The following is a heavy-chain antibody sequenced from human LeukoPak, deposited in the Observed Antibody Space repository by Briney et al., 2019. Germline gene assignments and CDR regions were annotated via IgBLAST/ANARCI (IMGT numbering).Heavy chain of an antibody. V-gene: IGHV3-66*01. CDR2: IYSGGST. CDR1: GFTVSSNY. D-gene: IGHD3-10*01. CDR3: AREFDGYVSVRYYYGMDV. Sequence: GGSLRLSCAASGFTVSSNYMSWVRQAPGKGLEWVSVIYSGGSTYYADSVKGRFTISRDNSKNTLYLQMNSLRAEDTAVYYCAREFDGYVSVRYYYGMDVWGKGTTVTVSS. J-gene: IGHJ6*04.